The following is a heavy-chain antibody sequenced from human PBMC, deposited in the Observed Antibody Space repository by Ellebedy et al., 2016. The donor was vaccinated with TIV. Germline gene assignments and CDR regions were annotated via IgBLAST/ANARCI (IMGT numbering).Heavy chain of an antibody. V-gene: IGHV4-59*08. D-gene: IGHD6-13*01. J-gene: IGHJ6*02. Sequence: SETLSLXXTVSGGSISSYYWIWIRQPPGEGLEWIGYLSSSGNTKYNPSLKSRVTLSLDTTTSRFSLKLNSVTAADTAVYYCARVLAAAGHYYYYGMDVWGQGTTVTVSS. CDR2: LSSSGNT. CDR1: GGSISSYY. CDR3: ARVLAAAGHYYYYGMDV.